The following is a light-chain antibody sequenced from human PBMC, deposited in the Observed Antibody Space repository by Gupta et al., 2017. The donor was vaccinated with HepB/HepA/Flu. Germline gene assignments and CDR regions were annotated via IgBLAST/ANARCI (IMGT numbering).Light chain of an antibody. CDR2: HNK. Sequence: SYELTQSASVSVFPGQTARITCSGDGLAKHSTHWYQQRPRQAPILLIYHNKERPSGIPERFSASSSGTIVTLTISGGQAEDEGVYYCQSLVSSGNPAGIFGGGTKLTVL. J-gene: IGLJ2*01. CDR3: QSLVSSGNPAGI. CDR1: GLAKHS. V-gene: IGLV3-25*03.